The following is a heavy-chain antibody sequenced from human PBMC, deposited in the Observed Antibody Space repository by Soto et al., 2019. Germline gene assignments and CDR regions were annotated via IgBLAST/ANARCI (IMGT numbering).Heavy chain of an antibody. Sequence: QVQLVESGGGVVQPGRSLRLSCAASGFTFSSYGMHWVRQAPGKGLEWVAVISYDGSNKYYADSVKGRFTISRDNSKNTLYLQMNSLRAEDTAVYYCAKILGELELRSPPDYWGQGTLVTVSS. V-gene: IGHV3-30*18. D-gene: IGHD1-7*01. CDR2: ISYDGSNK. CDR1: GFTFSSYG. CDR3: AKILGELELRSPPDY. J-gene: IGHJ4*02.